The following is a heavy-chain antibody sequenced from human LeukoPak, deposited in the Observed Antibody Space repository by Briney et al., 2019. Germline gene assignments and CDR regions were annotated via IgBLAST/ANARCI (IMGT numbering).Heavy chain of an antibody. V-gene: IGHV3-20*01. CDR1: GFTFDDYG. D-gene: IGHD1-26*01. Sequence: GSLRLSCAASGFTFDDYGMSWVRQAPGKGLEWVSGINWNGGSTGYADSVKGRFTISRDNAKNSLYLQMNSLRAEDTALYHCARGLASGSYYWFDYWGQGTLVTVSS. CDR3: ARGLASGSYYWFDY. J-gene: IGHJ4*02. CDR2: INWNGGST.